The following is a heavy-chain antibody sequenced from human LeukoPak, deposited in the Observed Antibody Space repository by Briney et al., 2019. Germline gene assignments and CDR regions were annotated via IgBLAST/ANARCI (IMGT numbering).Heavy chain of an antibody. CDR3: ARGPLGYCSSTSCYGGVYYYMDF. CDR2: INHSGST. Sequence: SETLSLTCAVYGGSFSGYYWSWIRQPPGKGLEWIGEINHSGSTNYNPSLKSRVTISVDTSKNQFSLKLSSVTAADTAVYYCARGPLGYCSSTSCYGGVYYYMDFWGKGTTVTVSS. J-gene: IGHJ6*03. V-gene: IGHV4-34*01. D-gene: IGHD2-2*01. CDR1: GGSFSGYY.